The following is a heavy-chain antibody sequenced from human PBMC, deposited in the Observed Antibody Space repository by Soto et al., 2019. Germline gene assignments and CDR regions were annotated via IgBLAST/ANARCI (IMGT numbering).Heavy chain of an antibody. V-gene: IGHV4-59*01. Sequence: SETLSLTCTVSGASINDFYWSWIRQTPGKGLEWVGFMYYSETTKYNPSLKGRVNMSLDTSKNQVSLHLKSVTAAATAVSYCARANSSNCYKLEYKWFDPWGQGTQVTVSS. D-gene: IGHD6-13*01. CDR1: GASINDFY. CDR3: ARANSSNCYKLEYKWFDP. J-gene: IGHJ5*02. CDR2: MYYSETT.